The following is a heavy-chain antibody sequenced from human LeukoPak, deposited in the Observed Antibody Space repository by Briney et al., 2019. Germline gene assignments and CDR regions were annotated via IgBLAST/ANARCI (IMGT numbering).Heavy chain of an antibody. CDR3: ARDLVVDSSLAYGMDV. CDR1: GFTFSSYG. Sequence: GGSLRLSCAASGFTFSSYGMHWVRQAPGKGLEWVAVIWYDGSNKYYADSVKGRFTISRDNSKNTLYLQMNSLRAEDTAVYYCARDLVVDSSLAYGMDVWGQGTTVTVSS. J-gene: IGHJ6*02. V-gene: IGHV3-33*01. D-gene: IGHD2-8*02. CDR2: IWYDGSNK.